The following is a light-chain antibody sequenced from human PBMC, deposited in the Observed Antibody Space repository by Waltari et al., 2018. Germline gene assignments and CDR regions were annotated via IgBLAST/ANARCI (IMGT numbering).Light chain of an antibody. CDR2: QDT. CDR3: QSADGSGTYVV. J-gene: IGLJ2*01. CDR1: ALPRQY. V-gene: IGLV3-25*03. Sequence: SYELTQPPSVSVSPGQTARITCSGDALPRQYAYWYQQRPGRAPWLMKYQDTQGPSKIPERFSGSSSGTTVTLTISEVQAEDEADYYCQSADGSGTYVVFGGGTKLTVL.